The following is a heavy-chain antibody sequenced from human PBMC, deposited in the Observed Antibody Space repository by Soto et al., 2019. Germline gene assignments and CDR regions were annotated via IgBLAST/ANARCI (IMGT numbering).Heavy chain of an antibody. J-gene: IGHJ4*02. CDR1: GFTFSSYG. CDR2: IWYDGSNE. CDR3: ARERGSVAAFDA. D-gene: IGHD6-6*01. V-gene: IGHV3-33*01. Sequence: GGSLRLSCAASGFTFSSYGIHWVRQALGKGLEWVALIWYDGSNEYYTDSVKGRFTISRDNSKSTLYLQMNGLRAEDTAVYYCARERGSVAAFDAWGQGTLVTVSS.